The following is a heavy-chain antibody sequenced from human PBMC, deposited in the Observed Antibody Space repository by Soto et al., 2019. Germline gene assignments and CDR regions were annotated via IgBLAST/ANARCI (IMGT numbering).Heavy chain of an antibody. CDR1: GGSISSSSYY. D-gene: IGHD5-12*01. CDR3: ARHLRGYSGYDHGNFDY. Sequence: SETLSLTCTVSGGSISSSSYYWGWIRQPPGKGLEWIGSIYYSGSTYYNPSPKSRVTISVDTSKNQFSLKLSSVTAADTAVYYRARHLRGYSGYDHGNFDYWGQGTLVTVSS. V-gene: IGHV4-39*01. CDR2: IYYSGST. J-gene: IGHJ4*02.